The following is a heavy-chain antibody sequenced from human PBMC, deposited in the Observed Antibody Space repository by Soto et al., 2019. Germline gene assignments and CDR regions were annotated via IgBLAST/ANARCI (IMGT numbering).Heavy chain of an antibody. V-gene: IGHV3-23*01. J-gene: IGHJ4*02. Sequence: EVELLESGGGLVQPGGSLRLSCAASGFIINNYAMYWVRQAPGKGLQCVSAVSYSGKTYYADSMKGRFTASKDNLNNMFHVQMNGLSAEDTGVYYCARRRDPGTSQYSDFENWGQGTLLTVSS. D-gene: IGHD6-13*01. CDR1: GFIINNYA. CDR2: VSYSGKT. CDR3: ARRRDPGTSQYSDFEN.